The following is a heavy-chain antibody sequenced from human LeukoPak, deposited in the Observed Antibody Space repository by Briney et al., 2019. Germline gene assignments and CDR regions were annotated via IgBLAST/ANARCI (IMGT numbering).Heavy chain of an antibody. J-gene: IGHJ3*02. CDR2: IYSSGGT. D-gene: IGHD6-13*01. CDR3: ARGIAAASERAFDI. Sequence: PSETLSLTCTVSGGSISSYYWSWIRQPPGKGLEWIGRIYSSGGTDYNPSLKSRVTMSVDTSKNQFSLKLSSVTAADTAVYYCARGIAAASERAFDIWGQGTMVTVSS. V-gene: IGHV4-4*07. CDR1: GGSISSYY.